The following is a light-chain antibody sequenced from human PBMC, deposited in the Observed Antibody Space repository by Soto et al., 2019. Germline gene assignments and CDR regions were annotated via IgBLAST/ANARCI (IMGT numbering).Light chain of an antibody. J-gene: IGLJ1*01. V-gene: IGLV1-40*01. CDR2: GNS. CDR3: QSYDSSLSGFYYV. CDR1: SSNIGAGYD. Sequence: QSVLTQPPSVSGAPGQRVTISCTGSSSNIGAGYDVHWYQQLPGTAPKLLIYGNSNRPSGVPDRFSGSKSGTSASLAITGLQAEDEADHYCQSYDSSLSGFYYVFGTGTQLTVL.